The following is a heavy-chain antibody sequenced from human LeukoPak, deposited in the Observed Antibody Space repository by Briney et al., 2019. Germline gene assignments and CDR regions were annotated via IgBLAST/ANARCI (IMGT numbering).Heavy chain of an antibody. CDR2: IKKDGSEK. Sequence: GGSLRLSCAASGFSFSIYWMNWDRQAPGKGLEWVASIKKDGSEKKYVESVKGRFTISRDNAKNSLYLEMNGLRAEDTAVYYCGRVHNSSVYRPTEYWGQGTLVTVS. J-gene: IGHJ4*02. CDR1: GFSFSIYW. D-gene: IGHD5/OR15-5a*01. V-gene: IGHV3-7*01. CDR3: GRVHNSSVYRPTEY.